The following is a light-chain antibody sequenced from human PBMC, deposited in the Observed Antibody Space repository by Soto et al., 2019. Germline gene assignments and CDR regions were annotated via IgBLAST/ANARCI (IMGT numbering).Light chain of an antibody. V-gene: IGKV1-33*01. CDR1: QDISNY. CDR2: DAS. J-gene: IGKJ5*01. CDR3: QQYHNFPIT. Sequence: DIQMTQSPSSLSASVGDRVTITCQASQDISNYLNWYQHQPGKAPKLLIFDASNLATGVPSRFSGSGSGTDFTFTISSLQPEDFATYYCQQYHNFPITFGQGTRLEIK.